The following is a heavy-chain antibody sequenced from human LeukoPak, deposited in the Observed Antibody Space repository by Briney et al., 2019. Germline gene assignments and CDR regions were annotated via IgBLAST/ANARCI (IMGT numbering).Heavy chain of an antibody. J-gene: IGHJ4*02. Sequence: GGSLRLSCTASGFTLCSHDMHWVRHTTGEGLEWVTAVASGFQTFYAGSVKGRFTVSREDAKNSLYLQMNSLRAGDTAVYYCVREARGYHYTYFDYWGQGTLVTVSS. CDR1: GFTLCSHD. CDR3: VREARGYHYTYFDY. D-gene: IGHD5-18*01. V-gene: IGHV3-13*01. CDR2: VASGFQT.